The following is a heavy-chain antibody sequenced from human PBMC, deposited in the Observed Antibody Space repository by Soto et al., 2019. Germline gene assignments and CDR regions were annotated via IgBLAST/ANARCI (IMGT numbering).Heavy chain of an antibody. Sequence: ASVKVSCKASGYTFTSYAMHWVRQAPGQRLEWMGWINAGNGNTKYSQKFQGRVTITRDTSASTAYMELSSLRSEDTAVYYCATLGGEFYYYYGMDVWGQGTTVTV. V-gene: IGHV1-3*01. J-gene: IGHJ6*02. CDR1: GYTFTSYA. CDR2: INAGNGNT. CDR3: ATLGGEFYYYYGMDV. D-gene: IGHD3-16*01.